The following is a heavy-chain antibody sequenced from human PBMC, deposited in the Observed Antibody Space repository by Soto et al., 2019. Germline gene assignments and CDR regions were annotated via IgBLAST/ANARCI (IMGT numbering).Heavy chain of an antibody. J-gene: IGHJ6*02. CDR2: ISGSGGST. D-gene: IGHD2-21*02. CDR1: GFTFRSYA. Sequence: GGSLRLSCAASGFTFRSYAMSWVRQAPGKGLEWVSAISGSGGSTYYADSVKGRFTISRDNSKNTLYLQMNSLRAEDTAVYYCAGYCGGDCYSGAVYYYGMDVWGQGTTVTVSS. V-gene: IGHV3-23*01. CDR3: AGYCGGDCYSGAVYYYGMDV.